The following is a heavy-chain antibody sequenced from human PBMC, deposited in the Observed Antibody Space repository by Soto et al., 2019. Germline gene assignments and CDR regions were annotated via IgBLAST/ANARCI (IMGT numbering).Heavy chain of an antibody. D-gene: IGHD3-22*01. CDR2: IYSGGST. CDR3: ARDLGYYDAPGAFDI. V-gene: IGHV3-66*01. J-gene: IGHJ3*02. Sequence: PGGSLRLSCAASGFTVSSNYMSWVRQAPGKGLEWVSVIYSGGSTYYADSVKGRFTISRDNSKNTLYLQMNSLRAEDTAVYYCARDLGYYDAPGAFDIWGQGTMVTVSS. CDR1: GFTVSSNY.